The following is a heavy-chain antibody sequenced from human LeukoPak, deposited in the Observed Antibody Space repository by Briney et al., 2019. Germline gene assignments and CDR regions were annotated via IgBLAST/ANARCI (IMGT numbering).Heavy chain of an antibody. D-gene: IGHD4/OR15-4a*01. J-gene: IGHJ4*02. V-gene: IGHV4-34*01. CDR2: INHSGSN. Sequence: SETLSLTCAVYGGSFSGYYWSWVRQPPGKGLEWIGEINHSGSNNYSPSLKSRVTISVDTSKNQFYLKLSSVTAADTAVYYCARGKTMGYWGQGTLVTVSS. CDR1: GGSFSGYY. CDR3: ARGKTMGY.